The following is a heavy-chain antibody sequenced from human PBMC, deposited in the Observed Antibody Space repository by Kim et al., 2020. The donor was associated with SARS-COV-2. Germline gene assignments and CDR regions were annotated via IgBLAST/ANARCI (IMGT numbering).Heavy chain of an antibody. Sequence: GGSLRLSCAASGFTFSSYAMHWVRQAPGKGLEWVAVISYDGSNKYYADSGKGRFTISRDNSKNTLYLQMNSLRAEDTAVYYCARDREYYDILTGYLRGGGIYYYYGMDVWGQGTTVTVSS. CDR3: ARDREYYDILTGYLRGGGIYYYYGMDV. CDR2: ISYDGSNK. CDR1: GFTFSSYA. J-gene: IGHJ6*02. V-gene: IGHV3-30*04. D-gene: IGHD3-9*01.